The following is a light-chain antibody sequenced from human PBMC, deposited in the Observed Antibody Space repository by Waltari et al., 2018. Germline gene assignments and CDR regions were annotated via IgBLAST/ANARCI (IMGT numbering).Light chain of an antibody. Sequence: TLSCRASQSVSRFLAWYKQKPGQAPRLLIYGASTRATGIPDRFSGSGSGTDFSLTISRLEPEDFAVYYCQKYDRLPATFGQGTKVEIK. CDR1: QSVSRF. CDR2: GAS. CDR3: QKYDRLPAT. J-gene: IGKJ1*01. V-gene: IGKV3-20*01.